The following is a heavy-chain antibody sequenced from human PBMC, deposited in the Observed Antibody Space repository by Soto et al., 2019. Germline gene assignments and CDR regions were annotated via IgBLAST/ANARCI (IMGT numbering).Heavy chain of an antibody. Sequence: QVQLVESGGGVVQPGRSLRLSCAASGFTFSSYGMHWVRQAPGKGLEWVAVISYDGSNKYYADSVKGRFTISRDNSKNTLYLQMNSLRAEDTAAYYCAKEGWFGELGAFDIWGQGTMVTVSS. J-gene: IGHJ3*02. D-gene: IGHD3-10*01. CDR3: AKEGWFGELGAFDI. CDR2: ISYDGSNK. V-gene: IGHV3-30*18. CDR1: GFTFSSYG.